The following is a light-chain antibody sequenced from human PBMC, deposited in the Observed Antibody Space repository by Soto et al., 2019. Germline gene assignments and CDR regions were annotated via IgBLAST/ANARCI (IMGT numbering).Light chain of an antibody. CDR2: DVS. CDR1: SSDVGGYNY. V-gene: IGLV2-14*01. Sequence: QSVLTQPASVSGSPGQSITISCTGTSSDVGGYNYVSWYQQHPGKAPKLMIYDVSDRPSGVSNRFSGSKSGNTASLTISGLYAEDEADYYCSSYTSSSSLGVFGGGTKLTVL. J-gene: IGLJ3*02. CDR3: SSYTSSSSLGV.